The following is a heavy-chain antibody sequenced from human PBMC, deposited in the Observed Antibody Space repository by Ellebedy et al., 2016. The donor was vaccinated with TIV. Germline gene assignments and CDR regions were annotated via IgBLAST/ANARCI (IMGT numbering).Heavy chain of an antibody. J-gene: IGHJ4*02. D-gene: IGHD6-19*01. Sequence: GGSLRLXXAASGFTFSNYGMHWVRQAPGKGLEWVANIKQDGSEKYYADSVKGRFTISRDNSKNTLYLQMNSLRAEDTAVYYCAKGSGFDYWGQGTLVTVSS. V-gene: IGHV3-30*02. CDR2: IKQDGSEK. CDR1: GFTFSNYG. CDR3: AKGSGFDY.